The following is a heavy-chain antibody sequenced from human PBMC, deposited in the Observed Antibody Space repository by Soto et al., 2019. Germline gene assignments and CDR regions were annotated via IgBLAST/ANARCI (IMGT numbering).Heavy chain of an antibody. CDR3: ARESSSYNWFDP. CDR1: GFTFSSYS. D-gene: IGHD6-13*01. J-gene: IGHJ5*02. V-gene: IGHV3-48*02. Sequence: RRLSCAASGFTFSSYSMNWVRQAPGKGLEWVSYISSSSSTIYYADSVKGRFTISRDNAKNSLYLQMNSLRDEDTAVYYCARESSSYNWFDPWGQGTLVTVSS. CDR2: ISSSSSTI.